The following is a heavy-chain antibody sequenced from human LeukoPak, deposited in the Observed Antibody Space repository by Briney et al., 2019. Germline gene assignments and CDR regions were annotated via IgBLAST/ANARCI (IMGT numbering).Heavy chain of an antibody. CDR1: GFTFSSYW. CDR2: IKQDGSEK. V-gene: IGHV3-7*01. CDR3: ARDPSTDYYYGMDV. D-gene: IGHD2-2*01. J-gene: IGHJ6*02. Sequence: GGSLRLSCAASGFTFSSYWMSWVRQAPGKGLEWVANIKQDGSEKYYVDSVKGRFTISRDNAKNSLYLQMNSLRAEDTAVYYCARDPSTDYYYGMDVWGQGTTVTVSS.